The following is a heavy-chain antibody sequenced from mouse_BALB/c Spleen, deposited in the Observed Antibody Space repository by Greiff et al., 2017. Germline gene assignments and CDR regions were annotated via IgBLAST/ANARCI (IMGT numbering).Heavy chain of an antibody. Sequence: EVQVVESGADLVKPGGSLTLSCAASGYTFSSYGMSWVRQTPDKRLEWVATISSGGSYTYYPDSVKGRFTISRDNAKNTLYLQMNSLKSEDTAMDYCARQPDYGDDVDYWGQGTTLTVSS. J-gene: IGHJ2*01. CDR2: ISSGGSYT. D-gene: IGHD2-2*01. V-gene: IGHV5-6*01. CDR3: ARQPDYGDDVDY. CDR1: GYTFSSYG.